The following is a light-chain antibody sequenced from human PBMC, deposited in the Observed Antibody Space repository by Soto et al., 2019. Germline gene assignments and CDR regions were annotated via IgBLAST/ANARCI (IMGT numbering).Light chain of an antibody. CDR2: SAS. CDR1: QGISSC. V-gene: IGKV1-39*01. CDR3: QQSYSTPPT. Sequence: DIQLTQSPSSLSASVGDRLTITCRVSQGISSCLNWYRQKPGKVPKFLIYSASNLQSGVPSRFSGSGSGTDYTLTISSLQPEDFATYYCQQSYSTPPTFGQGTRLEIK. J-gene: IGKJ5*01.